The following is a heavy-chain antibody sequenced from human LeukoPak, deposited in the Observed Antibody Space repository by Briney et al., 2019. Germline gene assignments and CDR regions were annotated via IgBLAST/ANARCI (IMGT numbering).Heavy chain of an antibody. CDR2: IRSETKGGTT. J-gene: IGHJ4*02. CDR3: TTDGIGVSYYYDSIHPTDY. CDR1: GFTFGDYI. Sequence: PGGSLRLSCTTSGFTFGDYIMSWVRQAPGKGLEWVGYIRSETKGGTTDYAASVKGRFTISRDDSKSIAYLQMNSLKTEDTAVYYCTTDGIGVSYYYDSIHPTDYWGQGTLVTVSS. V-gene: IGHV3-49*04. D-gene: IGHD3-22*01.